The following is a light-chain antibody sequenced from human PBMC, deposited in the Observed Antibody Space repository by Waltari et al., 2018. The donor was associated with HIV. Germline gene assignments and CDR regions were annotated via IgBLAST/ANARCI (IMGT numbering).Light chain of an antibody. CDR1: SSDVGGYHY. Sequence: QSALTQPASVSGSPGQSIPISCTGTSSDVGGYHYVSWYQQLPGKAPRLIIYDFNGRPSGVSPRFSGSKSGSTASLTISGLQTEDEAHYYCSSYTSSSTWVFGGGTNLAVL. V-gene: IGLV2-14*03. CDR3: SSYTSSSTWV. J-gene: IGLJ3*02. CDR2: DFN.